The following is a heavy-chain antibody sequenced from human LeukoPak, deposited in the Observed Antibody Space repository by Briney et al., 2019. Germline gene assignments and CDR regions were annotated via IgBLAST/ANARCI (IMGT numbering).Heavy chain of an antibody. CDR2: ISSGGSTT. CDR1: GFTFTSYE. CDR3: ARWNYGSGSRADY. Sequence: PGGSLRLSCAASGFTFTSYEMHWVRQAPGKGLEWVSYISSGGSTTYYADSVKGRFTVSRDNAKNSLYLQMNSLRAEDTAVYYCARWNYGSGSRADYWGQGTQVTVSS. D-gene: IGHD3-10*01. J-gene: IGHJ4*02. V-gene: IGHV3-48*03.